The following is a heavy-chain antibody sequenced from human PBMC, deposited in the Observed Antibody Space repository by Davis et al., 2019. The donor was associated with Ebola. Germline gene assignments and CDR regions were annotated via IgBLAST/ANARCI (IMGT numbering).Heavy chain of an antibody. V-gene: IGHV4-59*01. CDR2: IYYSGST. J-gene: IGHJ4*02. Sequence: SETLSPTCTVPGGSISSYYWRWIRPPPGKGLEWIGYIYYSGSTNYNPSLKSRVTISVDTSKNQFSLKLSSVTAADTAVYYCASHYSSSSPFDYWGQGTLVTVSS. CDR1: GGSISSYY. D-gene: IGHD6-6*01. CDR3: ASHYSSSSPFDY.